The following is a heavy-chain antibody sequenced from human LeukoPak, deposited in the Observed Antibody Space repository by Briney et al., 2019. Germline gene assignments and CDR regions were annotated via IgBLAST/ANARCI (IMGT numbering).Heavy chain of an antibody. CDR3: AKTMGSSWLFDY. CDR1: GFTFSSYG. D-gene: IGHD6-6*01. V-gene: IGHV3-23*01. Sequence: GGSLRLSCAASGFTFSSYGMSWVRHPPGKGLEWVATNSGGGGSTYYADSVKGRFTISRDNSKNTLYLQMNSLRVDDTAVYYCAKTMGSSWLFDYWGLGTLVTVSS. CDR2: NSGGGGST. J-gene: IGHJ4*02.